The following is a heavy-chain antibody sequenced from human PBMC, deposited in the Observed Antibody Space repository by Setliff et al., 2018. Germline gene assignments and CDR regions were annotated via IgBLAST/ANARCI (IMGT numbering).Heavy chain of an antibody. CDR2: IRVYDGYT. CDR1: GYMFTTYG. CDR3: ARRDEDWFDR. J-gene: IGHJ5*02. Sequence: ASVKVSCKTSGYMFTTYGISWVRQDPGHGLEWMGWIRVYDGYTDYAQKFQGRVTMTKDTSTSTAYMELRSLRPDDTAVYYCARRDEDWFDRWGQGTLVTVSS. V-gene: IGHV1-18*01.